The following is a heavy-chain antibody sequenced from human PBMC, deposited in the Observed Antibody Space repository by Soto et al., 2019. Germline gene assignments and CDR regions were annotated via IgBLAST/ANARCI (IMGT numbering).Heavy chain of an antibody. Sequence: PGGSLRLSCTGSGFTFDNYGMHWVRQAPGRGLEWVASTSYDGNNKYYADSLKGRFTISRDNSKKMVYLQMTSLGPEDTAVYYCAKGGGSARDFDYWGQGALVTVSS. CDR3: AKGGGSARDFDY. CDR2: TSYDGNNK. V-gene: IGHV3-30*18. CDR1: GFTFDNYG. D-gene: IGHD1-26*01. J-gene: IGHJ4*02.